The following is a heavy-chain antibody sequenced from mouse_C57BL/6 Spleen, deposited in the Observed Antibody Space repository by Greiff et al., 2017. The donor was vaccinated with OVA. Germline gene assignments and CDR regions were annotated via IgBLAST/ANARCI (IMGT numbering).Heavy chain of an antibody. V-gene: IGHV1-39*01. CDR2: INPNYGTT. CDR1: GYSFTDYN. Sequence: VQLQQSGPELVKPGASVKISCKASGYSFTDYNMNWVKQSNGKSLEWIGVINPNYGTTSYNQKFKDKATLTADKSSSTAYMQLSSLTYEDSAVYYCARKDSNDAMDYWGQGTSVTVSS. J-gene: IGHJ4*01. CDR3: ARKDSNDAMDY. D-gene: IGHD2-5*01.